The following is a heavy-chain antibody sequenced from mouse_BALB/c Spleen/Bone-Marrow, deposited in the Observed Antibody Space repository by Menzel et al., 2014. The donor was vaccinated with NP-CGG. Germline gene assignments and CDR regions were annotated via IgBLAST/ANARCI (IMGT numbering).Heavy chain of an antibody. V-gene: IGHV14-3*02. D-gene: IGHD1-1*01. J-gene: IGHJ3*01. Sequence: VQLQQSGAELVKPGASVKLSCTASGFNTKDTYMHWVKQRPEQGLEWIGRIDPANGNTKYDPKFQGKATITADTSSNTAYLQLSSLTSEDTAVYYCARWGYGRAWFAYWGQGTLVTVSA. CDR1: GFNTKDTY. CDR2: IDPANGNT. CDR3: ARWGYGRAWFAY.